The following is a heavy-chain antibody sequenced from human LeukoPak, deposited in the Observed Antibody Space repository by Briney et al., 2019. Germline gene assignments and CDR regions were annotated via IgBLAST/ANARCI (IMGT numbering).Heavy chain of an antibody. CDR3: ARSDYDSSGYLYYYYMGV. CDR1: GGSFSGYY. V-gene: IGHV4-34*01. D-gene: IGHD3-22*01. CDR2: INHSGST. J-gene: IGHJ6*03. Sequence: SETLSLTCAVYGGSFSGYYWSWIRQPPGKGLEWIGEINHSGSTNYNPSLKGRVTISVDTSKNQFSLKLSSVTAADTAVYYCARSDYDSSGYLYYYYMGVWGKGTTVTVSS.